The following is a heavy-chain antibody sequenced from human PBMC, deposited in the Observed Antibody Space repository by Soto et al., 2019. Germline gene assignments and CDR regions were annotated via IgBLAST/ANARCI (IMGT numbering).Heavy chain of an antibody. CDR2: IYWDDDK. CDR3: AHTAESSSWLTYWYYEL. V-gene: IGHV2-5*02. CDR1: GFSLSTSGVG. J-gene: IGHJ2*01. D-gene: IGHD6-13*01. Sequence: QITLKESGPTLVKPTQTLTLTCTFSGFSLSTSGVGVGWIRQPPGKALEWLALIYWDDDKRYSPSLKSRLTITKDTSKNQVVLTMTNMDPVDTATYYCAHTAESSSWLTYWYYELWGRGTLVTVS.